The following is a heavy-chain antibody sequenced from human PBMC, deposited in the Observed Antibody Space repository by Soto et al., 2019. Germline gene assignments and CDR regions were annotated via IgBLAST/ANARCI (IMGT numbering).Heavy chain of an antibody. D-gene: IGHD6-19*01. Sequence: PSETLSLTCTVSGGSISGHYWIWIRQPPGKGLEWIGYIFCSGSTNYNPSLKSRVTISVDTSKNQFSLTLSSVTAADTAVYYCERVGSSGCAPDYWGQGTLVTVSS. CDR1: GGSISGHY. J-gene: IGHJ4*02. CDR2: IFCSGST. V-gene: IGHV4-59*11. CDR3: ERVGSSGCAPDY.